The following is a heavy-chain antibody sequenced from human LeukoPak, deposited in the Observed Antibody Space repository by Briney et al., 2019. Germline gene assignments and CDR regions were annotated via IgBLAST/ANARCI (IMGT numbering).Heavy chain of an antibody. D-gene: IGHD2-2*01. CDR2: IKQDGSEK. Sequence: GGSLRLSCAASGFTLSSYWMSWVRQAPGKGLEWVANIKQDGSEKYYVDSVKGRFTISRDNAKNSLYLQMNSLRAEDTAVYYCARESTNYYYGMDVWGQGTTVTVSS. V-gene: IGHV3-7*03. J-gene: IGHJ6*02. CDR3: ARESTNYYYGMDV. CDR1: GFTLSSYW.